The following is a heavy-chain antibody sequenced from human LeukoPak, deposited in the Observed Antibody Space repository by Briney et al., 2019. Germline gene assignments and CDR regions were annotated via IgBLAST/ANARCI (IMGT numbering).Heavy chain of an antibody. CDR3: ASLKTVLGSGPGAFDI. D-gene: IGHD1-14*01. CDR1: GGTFSSYA. Sequence: SVKVSCKASGGTFSSYAISWVRQAPGQGLEWMGGIIPIFGTANYAQKFQGRVTITADESTSTAYMELSSLRSEDTAVYYCASLKTVLGSGPGAFDIWGQGTMVTVSS. J-gene: IGHJ3*02. V-gene: IGHV1-69*13. CDR2: IIPIFGTA.